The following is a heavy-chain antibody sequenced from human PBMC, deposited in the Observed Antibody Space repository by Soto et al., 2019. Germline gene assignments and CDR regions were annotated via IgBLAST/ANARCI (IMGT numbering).Heavy chain of an antibody. Sequence: PSATLSLTCSVSGDSNTTNGYYWGWIREPRGKGLQWIGNVYWTGSTFSHPSLTSRVFISVDTSKNEFSLRLTSVTAADTAVYYCARSHYTYGLLIDYWGPRTLVTVS. V-gene: IGHV4-39*01. CDR2: VYWTGST. D-gene: IGHD2-8*01. J-gene: IGHJ4*02. CDR3: ARSHYTYGLLIDY. CDR1: GDSNTTNGYY.